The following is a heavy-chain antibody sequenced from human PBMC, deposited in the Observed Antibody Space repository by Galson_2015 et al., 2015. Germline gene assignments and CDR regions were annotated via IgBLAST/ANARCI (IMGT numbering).Heavy chain of an antibody. D-gene: IGHD3-10*01. J-gene: IGHJ6*03. V-gene: IGHV3-74*01. CDR2: INTDGRDT. CDR3: ARETVLQGEGGYHYMDV. Sequence: SLRLSCAASEFTFSTYWMHWVRQAPGEGLVWVSRINTDGRDTGHADSVKGRFTISRDNAKNMLYLQMSSLRAEDTAVYYCARETVLQGEGGYHYMDVWGKGTTVTVSS. CDR1: EFTFSTYW.